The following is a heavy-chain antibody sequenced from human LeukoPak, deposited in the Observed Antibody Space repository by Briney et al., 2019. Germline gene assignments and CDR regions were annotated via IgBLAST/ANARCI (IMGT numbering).Heavy chain of an antibody. V-gene: IGHV4-4*02. J-gene: IGHJ4*02. CDR2: IFHSEST. CDR3: AREIFGARAFEY. CDR1: GVSISTNTW. D-gene: IGHD3-3*01. Sequence: SSETLSLTCAVSGVSISTNTWWSWVRPPPGKGLEWIGEIFHSESTNYNPSLQSRLTISLDKSQNQFSLRLTSMTAADTAVYYCAREIFGARAFEYWGQGILVTVSS.